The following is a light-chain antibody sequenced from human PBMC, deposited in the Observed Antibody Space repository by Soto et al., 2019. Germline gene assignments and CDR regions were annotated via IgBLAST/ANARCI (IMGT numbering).Light chain of an antibody. V-gene: IGLV2-8*01. J-gene: IGLJ2*01. CDR2: EVS. CDR3: CSFAGNTNLV. CDR1: SSDVGGYNH. Sequence: QSALTQPPSASGSPGQSVTISCTGTSSDVGGYNHVSWYQQHPGKAPKLMISEVSKRPSGVPDRFSGSKSGNTASLTVSGLQAEDEADYYCCSFAGNTNLVFGGGTKLTVL.